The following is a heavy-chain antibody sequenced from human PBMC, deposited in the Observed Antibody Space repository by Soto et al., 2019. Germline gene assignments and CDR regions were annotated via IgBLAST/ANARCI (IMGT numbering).Heavy chain of an antibody. CDR3: AKGLTMVRGAYPY. Sequence: ASVKVSCKASGYTFTEYCIHWVRQAPGQGLEWMGWINPNSGGTNYAQKFQGWVTMTRDTSISTAYVELSRLRSDDTAVYYCAKGLTMVRGAYPYWGQGTLVTVSS. D-gene: IGHD3-10*01. CDR1: GYTFTEYC. V-gene: IGHV1-2*04. CDR2: INPNSGGT. J-gene: IGHJ4*02.